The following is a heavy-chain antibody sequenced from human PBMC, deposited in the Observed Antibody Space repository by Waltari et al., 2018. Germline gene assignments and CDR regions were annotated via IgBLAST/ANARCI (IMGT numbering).Heavy chain of an antibody. CDR2: INPNMGGT. V-gene: IGHV1-2*02. Sequence: QVQLVQSGAEVKKPGASVKVSCKASGYTFTGYYMPWVRQAPGQGFGLVGWINPNMGGTNYAQKFQGRVTMTRDTSISTAYMELSRLRSDDTAVYYCARNGDILTGYYNLLGYWGQGTLVTVSS. J-gene: IGHJ4*02. CDR3: ARNGDILTGYYNLLGY. D-gene: IGHD3-9*01. CDR1: GYTFTGYY.